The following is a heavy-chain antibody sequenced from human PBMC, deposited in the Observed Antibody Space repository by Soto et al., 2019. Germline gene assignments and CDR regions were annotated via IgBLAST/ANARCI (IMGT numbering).Heavy chain of an antibody. CDR3: ARQYGSSTSCYENYFDY. CDR2: INPNSGGT. D-gene: IGHD2-2*01. CDR1: GYTFTGYY. Sequence: QVQLVQSGAEVKKPGASVKVSCKASGYTFTGYYMHWVRQAPGQGLEWMGWINPNSGGTNYAQKFQGWVAMTRDTSSSTAYMELSRLRSDDTAVYYCARQYGSSTSCYENYFDYWGQGTLVTVSS. J-gene: IGHJ4*02. V-gene: IGHV1-2*04.